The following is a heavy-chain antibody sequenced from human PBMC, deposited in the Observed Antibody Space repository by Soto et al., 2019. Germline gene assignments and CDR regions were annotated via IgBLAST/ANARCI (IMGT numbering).Heavy chain of an antibody. V-gene: IGHV4-31*03. Sequence: SETLSLTCTVSGGSINSGGYYWSWIRQHPGKGLEWIGYIFYSGSTYYNPSLKSRVTISVDMSKNQFSLKLSSVTAADTAVYFCAREGNLGRWLQPLDFWGQGTLVTVSS. J-gene: IGHJ4*02. D-gene: IGHD5-12*01. CDR2: IFYSGST. CDR3: AREGNLGRWLQPLDF. CDR1: GGSINSGGYY.